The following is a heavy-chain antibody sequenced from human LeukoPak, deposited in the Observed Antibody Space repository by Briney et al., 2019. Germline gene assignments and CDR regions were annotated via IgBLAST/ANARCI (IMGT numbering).Heavy chain of an antibody. CDR2: IYTSGYT. V-gene: IGHV4-4*07. J-gene: IGHJ4*02. Sequence: SETLSLTCTVSGGSIRSYYWGWIRQPAGKGLEWIGRIYTSGYTNYNPSLKSRVTISVDTSKNQVSLKLSSVTAADTAVYFCARIWFGLRRLYYFDYWGQGTLVTVSS. D-gene: IGHD3-10*01. CDR1: GGSIRSYY. CDR3: ARIWFGLRRLYYFDY.